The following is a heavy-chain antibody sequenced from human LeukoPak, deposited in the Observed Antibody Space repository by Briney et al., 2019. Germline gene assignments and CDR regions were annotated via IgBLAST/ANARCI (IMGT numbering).Heavy chain of an antibody. Sequence: PGGSLRLSCAASGFTFSSYSMNWVRQSPGKGLEWVSSISSSGTYISYAGSVKGRFTIPRDNAKNSLYLQVNSLRAEDTAVYYCARLRYVRGIISEAFDIWGQGTVVTVS. J-gene: IGHJ3*02. D-gene: IGHD3-10*02. CDR1: GFTFSSYS. V-gene: IGHV3-21*01. CDR2: ISSSGTYI. CDR3: ARLRYVRGIISEAFDI.